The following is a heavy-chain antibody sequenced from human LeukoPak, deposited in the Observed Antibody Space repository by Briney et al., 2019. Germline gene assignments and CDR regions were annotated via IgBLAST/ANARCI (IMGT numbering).Heavy chain of an antibody. J-gene: IGHJ6*03. D-gene: IGHD1-20*01. Sequence: GESLKLSCKGSGYSFTSYWIGWVRQMPGKGLEWMGIIYPGDSDTRYSPSFQGQVTISADKSISTAYLQWSSLKASDTAMYYCARGPITGTDYYYYYMDVWGKGTTVSVSS. V-gene: IGHV5-51*01. CDR3: ARGPITGTDYYYYYMDV. CDR1: GYSFTSYW. CDR2: IYPGDSDT.